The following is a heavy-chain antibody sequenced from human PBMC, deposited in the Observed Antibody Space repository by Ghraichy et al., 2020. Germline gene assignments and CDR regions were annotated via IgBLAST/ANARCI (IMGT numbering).Heavy chain of an antibody. V-gene: IGHV4-61*02. CDR3: ARYPGWNYGWFDP. CDR1: GASISGSDYY. J-gene: IGHJ5*02. D-gene: IGHD1-7*01. CDR2: IYTTGGT. Sequence: SETLSLTCTVSGASISGSDYYWSWVRQPAGKGLEWIGRIYTTGGTNYNPSLKSRVTISLDTSKNQFFLRLNFVTAADTAVYYCARYPGWNYGWFDPWGQGTLVTVSS.